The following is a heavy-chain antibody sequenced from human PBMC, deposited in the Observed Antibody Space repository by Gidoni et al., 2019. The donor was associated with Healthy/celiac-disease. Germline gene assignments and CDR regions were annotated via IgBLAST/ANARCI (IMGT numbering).Heavy chain of an antibody. V-gene: IGHV3-23*01. D-gene: IGHD6-13*01. CDR3: AKVVDSSSWPSNFDY. Sequence: EVQLLESGGGLVQPGGSLRLSCAASGFTFSSYAMSWVRQAPGKGLEWVSAISGSGGSTYYADAVKGRFTISRDNSKNTLYLQMNSLRAEDTAVYYCAKVVDSSSWPSNFDYWGQGTLVTVSS. J-gene: IGHJ4*02. CDR1: GFTFSSYA. CDR2: ISGSGGST.